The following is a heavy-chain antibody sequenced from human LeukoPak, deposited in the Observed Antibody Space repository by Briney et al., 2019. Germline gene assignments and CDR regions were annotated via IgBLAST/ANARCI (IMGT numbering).Heavy chain of an antibody. CDR2: ISSDGRDK. CDR3: ARDSPQTTVTILEYYFDY. D-gene: IGHD4-17*01. CDR1: GFTFSGYA. V-gene: IGHV3-30*03. Sequence: GRSLRLSCAASGFTFSGYAIHWVRQAPGKGLEWVAVISSDGRDKHHADSVKGRFTISRDNSKNTLYLQMNSLRAEDTAVYYCARDSPQTTVTILEYYFDYWGQGTLVTVSS. J-gene: IGHJ4*02.